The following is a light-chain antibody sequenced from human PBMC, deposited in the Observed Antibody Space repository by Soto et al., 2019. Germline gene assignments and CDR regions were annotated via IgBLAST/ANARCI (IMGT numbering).Light chain of an antibody. CDR3: QQYNKSPRT. CDR1: QSVNIN. V-gene: IGKV3-15*01. CDR2: GAS. J-gene: IGKJ1*01. Sequence: EIVMTQSPATLSVSPGERATLPCRASQSVNINLAWYQQKPGQAPRLLIFGASSRANGIPARFSGSGSGTEFTLTISNLQTEDFAVYYCQQYNKSPRTFGQGTKVDIK.